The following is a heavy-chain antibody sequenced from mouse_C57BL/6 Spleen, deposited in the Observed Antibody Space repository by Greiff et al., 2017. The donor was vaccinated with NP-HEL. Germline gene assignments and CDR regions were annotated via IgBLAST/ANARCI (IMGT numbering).Heavy chain of an antibody. J-gene: IGHJ2*01. CDR2: ISDGGSYT. V-gene: IGHV5-4*01. D-gene: IGHD3-1*01. Sequence: EVQLQESGGGLVKPGGSLKLSCAASGFTFSSYAMSWVRQTPEKRLEWVATISDGGSYTYYPDNVKGRFTISRDNAKNNLYLQMSHLKSEDTAMYYCARDRGLGFDYWGQGTTLTVSS. CDR1: GFTFSSYA. CDR3: ARDRGLGFDY.